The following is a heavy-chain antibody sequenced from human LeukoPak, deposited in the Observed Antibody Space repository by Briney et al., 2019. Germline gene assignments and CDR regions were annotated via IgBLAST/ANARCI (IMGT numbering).Heavy chain of an antibody. CDR1: GITFIKYS. D-gene: IGHD6-13*01. CDR2: ITGSGTFT. V-gene: IGHV3-23*01. J-gene: IGHJ4*02. CDR3: ARFIAAPYYFDY. Sequence: GGSLRLSCAASGITFIKYSMTWVRQAPGKGLEWVSAITGSGTFTDYADSVKGRFTISRDTSKTSLYLQMNSLRAEDTAVYYCARFIAAPYYFDYWGRGTLVTVSS.